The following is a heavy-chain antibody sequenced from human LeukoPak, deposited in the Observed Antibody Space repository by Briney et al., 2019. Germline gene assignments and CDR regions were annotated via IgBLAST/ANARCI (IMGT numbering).Heavy chain of an antibody. CDR2: IYYSGST. Sequence: SETLSLTCTVSGGSISSYYWSWIRQPPGKGLEWIGYIYYSGSTNYNPSLKSRVTISVDTSKNQFSLKLSSVTAADTAVYYCARDMRTYYDILTGRGQFDPWGQGTLVTVSS. V-gene: IGHV4-59*12. D-gene: IGHD3-9*01. CDR1: GGSISSYY. J-gene: IGHJ5*02. CDR3: ARDMRTYYDILTGRGQFDP.